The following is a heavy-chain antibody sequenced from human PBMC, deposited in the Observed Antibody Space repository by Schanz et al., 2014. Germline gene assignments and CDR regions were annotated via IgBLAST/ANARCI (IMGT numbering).Heavy chain of an antibody. V-gene: IGHV3-30*02. CDR2: IRYDGSNK. Sequence: VQLVESGGGLVQPGGSLRLSCAASGFTFSSYGMHWVRQAPGKGLEWVAFIRYDGSNKYYADSVKGRFTISRDNSKKTLYVQMNSLRAEDTAVYYCARDRPSGYALDFWGQGTLVTVSS. J-gene: IGHJ4*02. CDR3: ARDRPSGYALDF. D-gene: IGHD5-12*01. CDR1: GFTFSSYG.